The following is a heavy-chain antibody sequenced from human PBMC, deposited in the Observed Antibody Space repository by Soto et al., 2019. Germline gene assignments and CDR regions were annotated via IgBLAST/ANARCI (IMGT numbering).Heavy chain of an antibody. CDR3: AREGGVLRLSNWLDP. CDR2: IFHSGST. Sequence: SETLSLTCTVSGDSVSSESYYWSWIRQPPGKGLEWIGYIFHSGSTSYNPSLQSRVTMSINTSKNQFFLNLTSVTAADTAIYYCAREGGVLRLSNWLDPWGQGTLVTVSS. J-gene: IGHJ5*02. V-gene: IGHV4-61*01. CDR1: GDSVSSESYY. D-gene: IGHD3-16*01.